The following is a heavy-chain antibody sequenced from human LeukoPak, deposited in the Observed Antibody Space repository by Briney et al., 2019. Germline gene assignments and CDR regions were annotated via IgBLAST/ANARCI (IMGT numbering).Heavy chain of an antibody. CDR2: INPNDGDT. V-gene: IGHV1-2*02. CDR1: GYTVTDYY. Sequence: ASVKVSCKASGYTVTDYYMHWMRHAPGQGFEWMGWINPNDGDTNYSQKFQGRVTMTRDTSITTAPMEVRRVRSEDTGVYSCERANFLYGSTRTCFFDYWGQGTLVTVSS. D-gene: IGHD2/OR15-2a*01. J-gene: IGHJ4*02. CDR3: ERANFLYGSTRTCFFDY.